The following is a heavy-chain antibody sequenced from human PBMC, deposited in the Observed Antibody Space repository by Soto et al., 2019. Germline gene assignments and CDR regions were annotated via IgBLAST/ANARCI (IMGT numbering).Heavy chain of an antibody. V-gene: IGHV4-61*01. CDR1: GGSVSSGSYY. CDR2: IYYSGST. D-gene: IGHD3-10*01. CDR3: ARVQVAYVSGSGYFAY. J-gene: IGHJ4*02. Sequence: SETLSLTCTVSGGSVSSGSYYWSWIRQPPGKGLEWIGYIYYSGSTNYNPFLKSRVTISVDTSKNQFSLKLSSVTAADTAVYCCARVQVAYVSGSGYFAYWGQGTLVTVSS.